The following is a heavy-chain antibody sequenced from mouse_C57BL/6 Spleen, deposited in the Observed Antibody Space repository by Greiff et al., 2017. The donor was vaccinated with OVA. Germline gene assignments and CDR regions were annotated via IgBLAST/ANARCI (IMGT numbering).Heavy chain of an antibody. Sequence: VQLQQPGAELVKPGASVKVSCKASGYTFTSYWMHWVKQRPGQGLEWIGRIHPSDSDTNYNQKFKGKATLTVDKSSSTAYMQLSSLTSEDSAVYYCAISVVATPAWFAYWGQGTLVTVSA. V-gene: IGHV1-74*04. CDR2: IHPSDSDT. CDR3: AISVVATPAWFAY. J-gene: IGHJ3*01. D-gene: IGHD1-1*01. CDR1: GYTFTSYW.